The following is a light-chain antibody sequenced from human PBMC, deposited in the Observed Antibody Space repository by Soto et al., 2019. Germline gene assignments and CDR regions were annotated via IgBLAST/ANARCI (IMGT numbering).Light chain of an antibody. CDR2: SAS. Sequence: DIQMTQFPSSLSASVGDRVTITCRASQDIIGYLHWYQQIAGSAPKLLISSASDLQSGVPSRFSGSGSGTDFTLTICSLQPEDFATYYCQQSYGTPLTFGGGTKVDMK. V-gene: IGKV1-39*01. CDR3: QQSYGTPLT. CDR1: QDIIGY. J-gene: IGKJ4*01.